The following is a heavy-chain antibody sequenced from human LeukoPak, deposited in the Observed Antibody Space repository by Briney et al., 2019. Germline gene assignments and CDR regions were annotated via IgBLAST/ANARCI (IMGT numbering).Heavy chain of an antibody. Sequence: PGGSLRLSCAAAGFTFSNFAMHWVRQAPGKGLEWVSAISGSGGSTYYADSVKGRFTISRDNSKNTLYLQMNSLRAEDTAVYYCAKDVADYGVSYWGQGTLVTVSS. V-gene: IGHV3-23*01. CDR1: GFTFSNFA. CDR2: ISGSGGST. J-gene: IGHJ4*02. D-gene: IGHD4-17*01. CDR3: AKDVADYGVSY.